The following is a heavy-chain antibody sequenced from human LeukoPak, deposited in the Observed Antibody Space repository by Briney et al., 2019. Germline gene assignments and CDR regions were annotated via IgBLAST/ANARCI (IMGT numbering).Heavy chain of an antibody. D-gene: IGHD6-13*01. CDR1: GDSVSSNSAA. Sequence: SQTLSLTCAISGDSVSSNSAAWNWIRQSPSSGLEWLGRTSYRSQWYNDYAVSVKSRITINPDTSKNQFSLQLNSVTPEDTAVYYCARGERGVLVAAAGYYYYYYMDVWGKGTTVTVSS. CDR3: ARGERGVLVAAAGYYYYYYMDV. V-gene: IGHV6-1*01. J-gene: IGHJ6*03. CDR2: TSYRSQWYN.